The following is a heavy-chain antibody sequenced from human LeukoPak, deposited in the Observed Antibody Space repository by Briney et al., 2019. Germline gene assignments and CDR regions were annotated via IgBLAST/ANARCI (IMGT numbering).Heavy chain of an antibody. CDR1: GYTFTSYG. V-gene: IGHV1-18*01. Sequence: ASVKVSCKASGYTFTSYGISWVRQAPGQGLEWMGWISAYNGNTNYAQKLQGRVTMTTDTSTSTAYMELRSLRSDDTAVYYCAAEGRIEMATTGLGDYWGQGTLVTVSS. CDR2: ISAYNGNT. J-gene: IGHJ4*02. CDR3: AAEGRIEMATTGLGDY. D-gene: IGHD5-24*01.